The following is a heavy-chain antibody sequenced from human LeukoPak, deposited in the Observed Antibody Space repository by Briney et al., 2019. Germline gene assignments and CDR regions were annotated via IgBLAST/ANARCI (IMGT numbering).Heavy chain of an antibody. CDR3: ARGATQLGYFGSGSYLPNFDY. D-gene: IGHD3-10*01. V-gene: IGHV1-18*01. CDR1: GYTFTNYG. CDR2: ISAYTGNT. Sequence: ASVKVSCKASGYTFTNYGISWARQAPGQGLEWMGWISAYTGNTNYAQNFQGRVTMTTDTSTSTAFMELRSLRFDDTAVYYCARGATQLGYFGSGSYLPNFDYWGQGTLVTVSS. J-gene: IGHJ4*02.